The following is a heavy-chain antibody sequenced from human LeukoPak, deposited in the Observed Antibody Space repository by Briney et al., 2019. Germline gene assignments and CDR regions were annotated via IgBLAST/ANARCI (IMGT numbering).Heavy chain of an antibody. CDR3: AKDISITIFGVVIKHYYYGMDV. CDR1: GFTFSSYG. D-gene: IGHD3-3*01. CDR2: ISYDGSNK. J-gene: IGHJ6*02. Sequence: PGRSLRLSCAASGFTFSSYGMHWVRQAPGKGLEWVAVISYDGSNKYYADSVKGRFTISRDNSKNTLYLQMNSLRAEDTAVYYCAKDISITIFGVVIKHYYYGMDVWGQGTTVTVSS. V-gene: IGHV3-30*18.